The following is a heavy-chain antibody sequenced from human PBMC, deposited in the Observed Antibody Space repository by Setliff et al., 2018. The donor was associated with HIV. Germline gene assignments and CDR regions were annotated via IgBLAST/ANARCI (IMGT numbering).Heavy chain of an antibody. CDR1: GGSLSDYS. CDR3: ARGQQIVNWFDP. D-gene: IGHD3-22*01. V-gene: IGHV4-34*01. Sequence: PSETLSLTCAVYGGSLSDYSWSWIRQPPGKGLEWIGEMNHSGSTNYNPCLKSRVTISVDASKNQFSLKLSPVTAADTAVYYCARGQQIVNWFDPWGQGTLVTVSS. J-gene: IGHJ5*02. CDR2: MNHSGST.